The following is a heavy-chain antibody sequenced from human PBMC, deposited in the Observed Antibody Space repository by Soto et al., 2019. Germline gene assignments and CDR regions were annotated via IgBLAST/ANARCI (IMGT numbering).Heavy chain of an antibody. CDR1: GGSISSYY. V-gene: IGHV4-59*01. CDR2: IYYSGST. Sequence: QVQLQESGPGLVKPSETLSLTCTVSGGSISSYYWSWIRQPPGKGLEWIGSIYYSGSTNYNPSLKSRVTISVDTSKNQFSLKLSSVTAADTAVYYCARGLGYSSGWIDYWGQGTLVTVSS. J-gene: IGHJ4*02. D-gene: IGHD6-19*01. CDR3: ARGLGYSSGWIDY.